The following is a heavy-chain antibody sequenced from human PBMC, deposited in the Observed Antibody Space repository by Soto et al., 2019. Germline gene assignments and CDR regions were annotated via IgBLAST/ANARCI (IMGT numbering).Heavy chain of an antibody. CDR2: IYYSGST. J-gene: IGHJ4*02. CDR1: GGSISSSSYY. D-gene: IGHD4-4*01. V-gene: IGHV4-39*01. Sequence: LETLSLTCTVSGGSISSSSYYWGWIRQPPGKGLEWIGSIYYSGSTYYNPSLKSRVTISVDTSKNQFSLKLSSVAAADTAVYYCARTHKSKAFDYWGQGTLVTVSS. CDR3: ARTHKSKAFDY.